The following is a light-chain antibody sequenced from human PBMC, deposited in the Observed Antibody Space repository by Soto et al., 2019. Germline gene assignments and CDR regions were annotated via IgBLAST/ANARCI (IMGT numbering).Light chain of an antibody. CDR2: AAS. CDR1: QTISSY. V-gene: IGKV1-39*01. J-gene: IGKJ2*01. Sequence: DIQMTQSPSSLSASVGVRVTITCRASQTISSYLNWYQQKPGKAPKLLIYAASSLQSGVPSRFSGSASGTDFNLTISSLQPEDFATYYCQQSHSIPYTFGQGTKLEIK. CDR3: QQSHSIPYT.